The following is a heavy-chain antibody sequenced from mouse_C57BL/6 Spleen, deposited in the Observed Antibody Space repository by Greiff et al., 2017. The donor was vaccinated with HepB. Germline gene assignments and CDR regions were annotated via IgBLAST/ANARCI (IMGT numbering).Heavy chain of an antibody. V-gene: IGHV5-4*01. J-gene: IGHJ3*01. Sequence: EVQRVESGGGLVKPVGSLKLSCAASGFTFISYTMSWACQTLEKRLEWVATTSDGGSYTYYPDIVKRRFTISRDNAMKYLYLQLSNLKSEDTAMYYWAREGTGIGPCAYWGQGTLVTVSA. CDR2: TSDGGSYT. D-gene: IGHD4-1*01. CDR1: GFTFISYT. CDR3: AREGTGIGPCAY.